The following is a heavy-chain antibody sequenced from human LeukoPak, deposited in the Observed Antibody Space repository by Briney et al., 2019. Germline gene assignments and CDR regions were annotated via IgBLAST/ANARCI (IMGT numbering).Heavy chain of an antibody. CDR3: ARGGSSTWRIGYYFDY. CDR2: IYGSGST. CDR1: GGSISSYY. V-gene: IGHV4-59*01. Sequence: SETLSLTCTVSGGSISSYYWSWIRQPPGKGLEWIGHIYGSGSTNYNHSLKSRVTLSVDASKNQFSLELSSVTAADAGVYYCARGGSSTWRIGYYFDYWGQGTLLTVSS. J-gene: IGHJ4*02. D-gene: IGHD6-13*01.